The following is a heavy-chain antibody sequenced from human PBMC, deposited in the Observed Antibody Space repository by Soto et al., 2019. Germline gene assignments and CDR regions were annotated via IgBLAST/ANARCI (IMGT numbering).Heavy chain of an antibody. Sequence: SETLSRTCTVSGDSISISYCSWIRQPPGKGLEWIGYIYYSGSTNYNPSLKSRVTISVDTSKNQFSLKLSSVAAADTAVYYCARLWGYYNDYWGQGTLVTVSS. J-gene: IGHJ4*02. CDR3: ARLWGYYNDY. V-gene: IGHV4-59*08. D-gene: IGHD3-22*01. CDR1: GDSISISY. CDR2: IYYSGST.